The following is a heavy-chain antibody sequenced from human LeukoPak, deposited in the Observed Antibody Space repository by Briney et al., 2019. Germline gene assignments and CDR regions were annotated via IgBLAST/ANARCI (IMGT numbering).Heavy chain of an antibody. CDR3: AKAYYGSGSYFDY. CDR1: GFTFSSYS. D-gene: IGHD3-10*01. J-gene: IGHJ4*02. Sequence: KPGGSLRLSCAASGFTFSSYSMNWVRQAPGKGLEWVSSISSSSSYIYYADSVKGRFTISRDNSKNTLYLQMNSLRAEDTAVYYCAKAYYGSGSYFDYWGQGTLVTVSS. V-gene: IGHV3-21*01. CDR2: ISSSSSYI.